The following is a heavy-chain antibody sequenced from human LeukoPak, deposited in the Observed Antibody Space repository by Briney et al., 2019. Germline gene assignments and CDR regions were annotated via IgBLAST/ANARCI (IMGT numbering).Heavy chain of an antibody. D-gene: IGHD2-8*01. Sequence: LPGGSLRLSCAASGFTFSSYAMSWVRQAPGKGLEWVSTISGSGGSTYYADSVKGRLTISRDNSKNTLYLQMNSLRAEDTAVYYCATDRQEWPLKFDYWGQGTLVTVSS. V-gene: IGHV3-23*01. CDR1: GFTFSSYA. CDR2: ISGSGGST. CDR3: ATDRQEWPLKFDY. J-gene: IGHJ4*02.